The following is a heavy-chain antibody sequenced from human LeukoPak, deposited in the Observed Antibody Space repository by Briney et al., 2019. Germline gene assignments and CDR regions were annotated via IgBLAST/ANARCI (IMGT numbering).Heavy chain of an antibody. CDR3: ARGGRWLQLLKTWYFDL. V-gene: IGHV4-31*03. CDR2: IYYSGST. J-gene: IGHJ2*01. CDR1: GGSISSGGYY. D-gene: IGHD5-24*01. Sequence: SETLSLTCTVSGGSISSGGYYWSWIRQHPGKGLEWIGYIYYSGSTYYNPSLKSRVTISVDTSKNQFSLKLSSVTAADTAVYYCARGGRWLQLLKTWYFDLWGRGTLVTVSS.